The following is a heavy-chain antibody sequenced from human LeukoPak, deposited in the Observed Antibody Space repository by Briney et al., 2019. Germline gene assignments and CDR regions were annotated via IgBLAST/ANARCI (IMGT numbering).Heavy chain of an antibody. CDR2: INHSGST. D-gene: IGHD3-16*02. CDR3: ARVGYDYVWGSYRYYFDY. V-gene: IGHV4-34*01. Sequence: SETLSLTCAVYGGSFSGYYWSWIRQPPGKGLEWIGEINHSGSTNYNPSLKSRVTISVDTSKNQFSLKLSSVTAADTAVYYCARVGYDYVWGSYRYYFDYWGQGTLVTVSS. J-gene: IGHJ4*02. CDR1: GGSFSGYY.